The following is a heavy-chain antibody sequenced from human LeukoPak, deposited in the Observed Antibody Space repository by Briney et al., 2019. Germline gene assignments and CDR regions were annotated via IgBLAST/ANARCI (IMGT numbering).Heavy chain of an antibody. Sequence: SETLSLTCAVSGDSVRSGGHYWSWIRQSPGKGLEWIGYIYSTGSTHYNPSLKSRVYISVDTSQNQFSLKLSSVTAADTALYYCARVIVTGAMMNRWFDPWGQGTLVTVSS. J-gene: IGHJ5*02. CDR2: IYSTGST. D-gene: IGHD2-2*01. CDR3: ARVIVTGAMMNRWFDP. CDR1: GDSVRSGGHY. V-gene: IGHV4-31*11.